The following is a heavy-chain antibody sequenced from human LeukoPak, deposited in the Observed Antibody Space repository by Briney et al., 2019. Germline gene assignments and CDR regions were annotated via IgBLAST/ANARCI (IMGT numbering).Heavy chain of an antibody. CDR3: ASGSGWTFEY. D-gene: IGHD6-19*01. CDR2: IKEDGSEK. V-gene: IGHV3-7*01. CDR1: RFTFTTRW. Sequence: GGSLRLSCAASRFTFTTRWMNWVRQAPGKGLDWVAIIKEDGSEKLYVDSVKGRFTISRDNAKNSLYLQMDNLRAEDTAVYYCASGSGWTFEYWGQGTQVTVSS. J-gene: IGHJ4*02.